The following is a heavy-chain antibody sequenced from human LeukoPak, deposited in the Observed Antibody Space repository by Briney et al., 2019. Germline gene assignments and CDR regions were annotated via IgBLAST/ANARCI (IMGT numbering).Heavy chain of an antibody. Sequence: GGSLRLSCAASGFTFSSYAMSWVRQAPGKGLERVSAISGSGGSTNYADSVKGRFTISRDNAKNTLYLQMNSLRAEDTAVYYCAREFGSSRYFDYWGQGIPVTVSS. CDR3: AREFGSSRYFDY. D-gene: IGHD2-15*01. CDR1: GFTFSSYA. J-gene: IGHJ4*02. CDR2: ISGSGGST. V-gene: IGHV3-23*01.